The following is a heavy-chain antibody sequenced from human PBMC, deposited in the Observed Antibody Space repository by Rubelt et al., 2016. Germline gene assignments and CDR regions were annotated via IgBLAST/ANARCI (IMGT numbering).Heavy chain of an antibody. CDR1: GFRFSAYW. CDR3: AKDRGDSYGPGVLDY. D-gene: IGHD5-18*01. Sequence: GGSLRLSCVGSGFRFSAYWMQWVRQAPGKGLEWVANIKQDGSEKHYVDSVKGRFTISRDNAESSLYLQMDNLRAEDTAVYYCAKDRGDSYGPGVLDYWGQGTLVTVSS. J-gene: IGHJ4*02. V-gene: IGHV3-7*01. CDR2: IKQDGSEK.